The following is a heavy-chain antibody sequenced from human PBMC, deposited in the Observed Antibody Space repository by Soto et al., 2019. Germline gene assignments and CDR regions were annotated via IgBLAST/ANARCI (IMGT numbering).Heavy chain of an antibody. D-gene: IGHD3-22*01. CDR1: DGSISGSSYY. Sequence: SETLSLTCTVSDGSISGSSYYWGWIRQPPGKGLEWIGSIYYSGSTYYNPSLKSRVTISVDTSKNQFSLKLSSVTAADTAVYYCARRLYYDSSGFEGGGMDVWGQGTTVTVSS. CDR3: ARRLYYDSSGFEGGGMDV. V-gene: IGHV4-39*01. J-gene: IGHJ6*02. CDR2: IYYSGST.